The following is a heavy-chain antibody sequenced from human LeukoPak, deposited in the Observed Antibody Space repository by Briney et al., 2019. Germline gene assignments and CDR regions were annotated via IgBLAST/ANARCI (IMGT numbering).Heavy chain of an antibody. CDR2: IWYDGSNK. V-gene: IGHV3-33*01. CDR3: ARDRGYCSGGSCLYIDY. D-gene: IGHD2-15*01. Sequence: GRSLRLSCAASGFTFSSYGMHWVRQAPGKGLEWVAVIWYDGSNKYYADSVKGRFTISRDNSKNTLYLQMNSLRAEDTAVYYCARDRGYCSGGSCLYIDYWGQGTLVTVSP. J-gene: IGHJ4*02. CDR1: GFTFSSYG.